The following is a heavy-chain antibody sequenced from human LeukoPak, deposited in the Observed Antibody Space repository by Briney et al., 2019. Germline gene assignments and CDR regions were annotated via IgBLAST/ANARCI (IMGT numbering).Heavy chain of an antibody. CDR2: ISYDGSNK. J-gene: IGHJ3*01. CDR1: GFTFSSYD. V-gene: IGHV3-30-3*01. Sequence: RTGGSLSLSCAASGFTFSSYDMHWVRQAPGKGLEWVAVISYDGSNKYYADSVKGRFTISRDNSKNTLYLQMNSLRAEDTAVYYCARDLGNYDDSSGYSHWGQGTMVTVSS. CDR3: ARDLGNYDDSSGYSH. D-gene: IGHD3-22*01.